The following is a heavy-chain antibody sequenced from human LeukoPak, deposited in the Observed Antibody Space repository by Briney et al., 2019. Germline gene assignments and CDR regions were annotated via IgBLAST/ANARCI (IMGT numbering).Heavy chain of an antibody. CDR1: GFTFDRYT. D-gene: IGHD3-22*01. V-gene: IGHV3-33*06. CDR2: IWYDGSNK. CDR3: AKLKYYYDSSGYYDY. Sequence: PGGSLRLSCAASGFTFDRYTMHWVRQAPGKGLEWVAVIWYDGSNKYYADSVKGRFTISRDNSKNTLYLQMNSLRAEDTAVYYCAKLKYYYDSSGYYDYWGQGTLVTVSS. J-gene: IGHJ4*02.